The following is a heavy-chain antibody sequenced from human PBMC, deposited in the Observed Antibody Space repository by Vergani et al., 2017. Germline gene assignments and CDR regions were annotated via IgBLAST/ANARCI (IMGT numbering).Heavy chain of an antibody. CDR2: INHSGST. V-gene: IGHV4-34*01. D-gene: IGHD3-10*01. J-gene: IGHJ4*02. CDR3: ARVRDHSMVGGFVDY. Sequence: QVQLQQWGAGLLKPSETLSLTCAVYGGSFSGYYWSWIRQPPGKGLEWIGEINHSGSTNYNPSLKSRVTISVDTSKNQFSLKLSSVTAADTAVYYCARVRDHSMVGGFVDYWGQGTLVTVSS. CDR1: GGSFSGYY.